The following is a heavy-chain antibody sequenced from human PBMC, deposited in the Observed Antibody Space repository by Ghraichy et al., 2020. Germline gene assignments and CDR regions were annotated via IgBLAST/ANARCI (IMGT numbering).Heavy chain of an antibody. CDR3: ARRTVTSSGENFDY. CDR2: VYDRGST. Sequence: SETLSLTCSVSGGSMSRDYWTWIRQTPGKRLEWIGYVYDRGSTNYNPSLKSRVTISVDTSKNHFSLKLTSVTAADTAVYYCARRTVTSSGENFDYWGQGTLVTVSS. V-gene: IGHV4-59*08. CDR1: GGSMSRDY. J-gene: IGHJ4*02. D-gene: IGHD4-17*01.